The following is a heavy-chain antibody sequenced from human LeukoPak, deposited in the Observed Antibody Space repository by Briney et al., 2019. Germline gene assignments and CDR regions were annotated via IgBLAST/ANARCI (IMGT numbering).Heavy chain of an antibody. CDR1: GGSISSSSYY. V-gene: IGHV4-39*07. Sequence: PSETLSLTCTVSGGSISSSSYYWGWIRQPPGKGLEWIGSIYYSGSTYYNPSLKSRVTISVDTSKNQFSLKLSSVTAADTAVYYCARHEAIYSIDAFDIWGQGTMVTVSS. CDR3: ARHEAIYSIDAFDI. D-gene: IGHD4-11*01. J-gene: IGHJ3*02. CDR2: IYYSGST.